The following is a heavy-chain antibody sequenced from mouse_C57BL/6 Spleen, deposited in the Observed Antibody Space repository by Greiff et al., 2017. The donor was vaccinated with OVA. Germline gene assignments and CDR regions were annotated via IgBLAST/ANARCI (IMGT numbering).Heavy chain of an antibody. Sequence: QVQLKQPGAELVMPGASVKLSCKASGYTFTSYWMHWVKQRPGQGLEWIGEIDPSDSYTNYNQKFKGKSTLTVDKSSSTAYMQLSSLTSEDSAVYYCARRGWLLRGYAMDYWGQGTSVTVSS. CDR3: ARRGWLLRGYAMDY. V-gene: IGHV1-69*01. CDR1: GYTFTSYW. J-gene: IGHJ4*01. D-gene: IGHD2-3*01. CDR2: IDPSDSYT.